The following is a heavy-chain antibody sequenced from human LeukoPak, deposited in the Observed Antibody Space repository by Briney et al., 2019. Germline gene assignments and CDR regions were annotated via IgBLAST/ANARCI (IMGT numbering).Heavy chain of an antibody. Sequence: GGSLRLSCAASGSSFTTYGMHWVRQAPGKGLEWVAVMWHDEKTKYYADSVKGRFTISRDDSKNTLYLQMNSLRAEDTAVYYCAKGLAVATGIDYWGQGTLVTVSS. V-gene: IGHV3-33*06. CDR1: GSSFTTYG. CDR2: MWHDEKTK. CDR3: AKGLAVATGIDY. J-gene: IGHJ4*02. D-gene: IGHD5-12*01.